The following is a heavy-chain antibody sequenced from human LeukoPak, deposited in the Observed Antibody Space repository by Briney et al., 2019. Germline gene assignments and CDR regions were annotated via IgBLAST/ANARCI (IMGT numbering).Heavy chain of an antibody. CDR3: ARNLWFPYYYYGMDV. V-gene: IGHV4-34*01. D-gene: IGHD2-21*01. J-gene: IGHJ6*02. CDR2: INHSGST. Sequence: SETLSLTCAVYGGSFSGHYWSWIRQPPGKGLEWIGEINHSGSTNYNPSLKSRVTISVDTSKNQFSLKLSSVTAADTAVYYCARNLWFPYYYYGMDVWGQGTTVTVSS. CDR1: GGSFSGHY.